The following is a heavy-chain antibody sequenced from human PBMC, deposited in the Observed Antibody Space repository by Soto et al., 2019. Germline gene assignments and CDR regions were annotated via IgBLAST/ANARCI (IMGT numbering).Heavy chain of an antibody. V-gene: IGHV3-23*01. CDR1: GFTFSSYA. D-gene: IGHD4-17*01. Sequence: GGSLRLSCAASGFTFSSYAMSWVRQAPGKGLEWVSAISGSGGSTYYADSVKGRFTISRDNSKNTLYLQMNSLRAEDTAVYYCAKDLGSTVTTWANYYYYYYMDVWGKGTTVTVSS. CDR2: ISGSGGST. CDR3: AKDLGSTVTTWANYYYYYYMDV. J-gene: IGHJ6*03.